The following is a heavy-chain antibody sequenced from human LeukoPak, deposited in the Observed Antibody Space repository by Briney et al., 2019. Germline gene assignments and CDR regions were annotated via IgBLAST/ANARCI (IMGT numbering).Heavy chain of an antibody. D-gene: IGHD3-22*01. CDR3: ARGWGYDSSGYYRRYFDY. J-gene: IGHJ4*02. V-gene: IGHV3-11*01. CDR1: GFTFSDYY. Sequence: RGSLRLSCAASGFTFSDYYMSWIRQAPGKGLEWVSYISSGGSTIYYADSVKGRFTISRDNAKNSLYLQMNSLRAEDTAVYYCARGWGYDSSGYYRRYFDYWGQGTLVTVSS. CDR2: ISSGGSTI.